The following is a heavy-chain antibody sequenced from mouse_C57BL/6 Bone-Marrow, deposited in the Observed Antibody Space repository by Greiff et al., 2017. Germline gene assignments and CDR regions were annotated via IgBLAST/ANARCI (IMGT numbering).Heavy chain of an antibody. Sequence: EVKLMESGGGLVQPGGSLSLSCAASGFTFTDSYMSWVRQPPGKALAWLGFISNKANGYTTEYSASVKGRFTISRDNSQSILYLQMNALRAEDSATYYCASLAYYAMDYGGQGTSVTVSS. CDR1: GFTFTDSY. V-gene: IGHV7-3*01. CDR3: ASLAYYAMDY. CDR2: ISNKANGYTT. J-gene: IGHJ4*01.